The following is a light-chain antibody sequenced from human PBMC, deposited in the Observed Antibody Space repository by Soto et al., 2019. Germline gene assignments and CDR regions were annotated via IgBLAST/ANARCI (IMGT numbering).Light chain of an antibody. CDR1: TGAVTSNHH. CDR3: LLSYNAARV. CDR2: DTS. Sequence: QAVVTQEPSLTVSPGGTVTLTCGSSTGAVTSNHHPYWFQQKAGQAPRTLIYDTSNKHSWTPARFSGSLLGDKAALTLSGAQPEDEAQYYCLLSYNAARVFGGGTKVIVI. V-gene: IGLV7-46*01. J-gene: IGLJ2*01.